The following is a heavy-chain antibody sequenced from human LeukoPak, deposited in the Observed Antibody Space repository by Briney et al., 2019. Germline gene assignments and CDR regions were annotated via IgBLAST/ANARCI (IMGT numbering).Heavy chain of an antibody. CDR1: EYSFPSYW. D-gene: IGHD2/OR15-2a*01. V-gene: IGHV5-51*01. Sequence: GESLKISCQGSEYSFPSYWIAWVRQMPGKGLEWMGIISPGDSDTRYSPSFQGQVTISADKSISTAYLQWSSLKASDTAVYYCARSDVIVPITLDSWGQGTLVTVSS. J-gene: IGHJ4*02. CDR2: ISPGDSDT. CDR3: ARSDVIVPITLDS.